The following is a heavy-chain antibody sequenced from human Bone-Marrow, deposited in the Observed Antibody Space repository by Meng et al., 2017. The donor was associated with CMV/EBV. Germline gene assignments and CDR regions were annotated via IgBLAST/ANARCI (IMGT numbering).Heavy chain of an antibody. CDR2: INPSGGNT. Sequence: ASVKVSCKTSGYTFTSYYVHWVRQAPGQGLEWMGIINPSGGNTDYAQKFQGRVTMTRDTSTTTVYMELSSLRSEDTAVYYCARGFGYSSSSDYWGQGTLVTVSS. D-gene: IGHD6-13*01. V-gene: IGHV1-46*01. CDR3: ARGFGYSSSSDY. CDR1: GYTFTSYY. J-gene: IGHJ4*02.